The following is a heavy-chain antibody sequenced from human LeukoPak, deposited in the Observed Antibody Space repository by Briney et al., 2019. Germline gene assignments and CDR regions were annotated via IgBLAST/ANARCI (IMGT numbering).Heavy chain of an antibody. V-gene: IGHV1-69*04. CDR1: GYTFTSYG. CDR3: ARASRTSDYYDSSGYYFGYYY. CDR2: IIPILGIA. J-gene: IGHJ4*02. Sequence: SVKVSCKASGYTFTSYGISWVRQAPGQGLEWMGRIIPILGIANYAQKFQGRVTITADKSTSTAYMELSSLRSEDTAVYYCARASRTSDYYDSSGYYFGYYYWGQGTLVTVSS. D-gene: IGHD3-22*01.